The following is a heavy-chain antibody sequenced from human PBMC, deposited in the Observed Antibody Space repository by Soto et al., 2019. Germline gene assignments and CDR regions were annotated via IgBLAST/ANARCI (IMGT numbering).Heavy chain of an antibody. CDR1: GGSISSGDYY. CDR2: IYYSGST. CDR3: ARVTKYSNYVGY. V-gene: IGHV4-30-4*01. Sequence: KPSETLSLTCTVSGGSISSGDYYWSWIRQPPGKGLEWIGYIYYSGSTYYNPSLKSRVTISVDTSKNQFSLKLSSVTAADTAVYYCARVTKYSNYVGYWGQGTLVTVSS. J-gene: IGHJ4*02. D-gene: IGHD4-4*01.